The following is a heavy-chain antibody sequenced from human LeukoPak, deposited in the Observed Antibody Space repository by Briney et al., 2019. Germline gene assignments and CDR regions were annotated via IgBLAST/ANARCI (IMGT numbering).Heavy chain of an antibody. V-gene: IGHV3-49*05. CDR1: GITFGDCG. J-gene: IGHJ5*02. CDR3: ATSRTYDFIFIS. CDR2: IRSRVNDATP. D-gene: IGHD2/OR15-2a*01. Sequence: KSGGSLRLSCTVSGITFGDCGMSWFRQAPGKGLEWVGFIRSRVNDATPQYAASVQGRFTISRDDSKSIAYLQMNSLKIEDTAVYYCATSRTYDFIFISWGQGTLVTVSS.